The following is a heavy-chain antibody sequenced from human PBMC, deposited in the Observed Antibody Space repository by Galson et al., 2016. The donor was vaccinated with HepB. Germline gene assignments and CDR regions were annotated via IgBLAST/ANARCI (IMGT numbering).Heavy chain of an antibody. CDR1: GYTFTRFW. D-gene: IGHD2-15*01. J-gene: IGHJ2*01. CDR2: IYPGDSDT. Sequence: QSGAEVKKPGESLKISCKGSGYTFTRFWIGWVRQTPGKGLEWMGTIYPGDSDTRYSPSFQGQVTISADKSISTAYLQWRNLRASDTAMYYCATRTRSGGYWYFELWGRGTLITVSS. V-gene: IGHV5-51*01. CDR3: ATRTRSGGYWYFEL.